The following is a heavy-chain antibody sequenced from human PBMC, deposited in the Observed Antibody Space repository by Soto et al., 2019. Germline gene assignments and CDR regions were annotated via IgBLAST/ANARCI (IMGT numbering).Heavy chain of an antibody. D-gene: IGHD6-6*01. V-gene: IGHV1-18*01. CDR3: ARGRDGDY. CDR1: GYTFTSYG. CDR2: ISAHNGNT. J-gene: IGHJ4*02. Sequence: QVHLVQSGAEVKKPGASVKVSCKASGYTFTSYGITWVRQAPGQGLEWMGWISAHNGNTDYAQKLQGRVIVTRATSTAYMELRSLRSDDTAVYYCARGRDGDYWGQ.